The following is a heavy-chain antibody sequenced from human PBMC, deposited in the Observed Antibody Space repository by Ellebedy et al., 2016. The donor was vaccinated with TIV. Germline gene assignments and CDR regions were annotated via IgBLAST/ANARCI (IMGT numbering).Heavy chain of an antibody. J-gene: IGHJ4*02. CDR2: INPNSGGT. Sequence: ASVKVSCKAYGSTFIDKYMQWVGQPPGQGLEWMGWINPNSGGTNYAQKFQGRVTMTRDKSISTAYMELSRLRSDETALYYCARVYDWGSFARYWGQGTLFTVSS. D-gene: IGHD3-10*01. CDR1: GSTFIDKY. CDR3: ARVYDWGSFARY. V-gene: IGHV1-2*02.